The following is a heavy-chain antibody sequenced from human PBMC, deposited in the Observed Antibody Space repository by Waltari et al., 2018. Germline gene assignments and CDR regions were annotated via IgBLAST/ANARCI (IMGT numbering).Heavy chain of an antibody. CDR3: ARAWTSPDY. D-gene: IGHD5-12*01. Sequence: QVQLQESGPGLVKPSQPLSLTCTVSGGSIRSRSYYWSWIRQPAGKGLEWIGYIYTSGSTNYNPSLKSRVTISVDTSKNQFSLKLSSVTAADTAVYYCARAWTSPDYWGQGTLVTVSS. J-gene: IGHJ4*02. CDR2: IYTSGST. CDR1: GGSIRSRSYY. V-gene: IGHV4-61*09.